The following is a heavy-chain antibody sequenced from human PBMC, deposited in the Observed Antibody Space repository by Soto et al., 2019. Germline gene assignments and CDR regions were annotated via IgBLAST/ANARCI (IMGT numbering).Heavy chain of an antibody. CDR3: ARDRFYYYGLDV. CDR1: GGSISSGNYY. J-gene: IGHJ6*02. CDR2: IYYGGTT. Sequence: QVQLQESGPGLVKPSQTLSLTCTVSGGSISSGNYYWTWIRQHPGKGLEWIGYIYYGGTTYYNPSRKGRLTISLDTSKNQFSLRLSSVTAADTAVYYCARDRFYYYGLDVWGQGTTVTVSS. V-gene: IGHV4-31*03.